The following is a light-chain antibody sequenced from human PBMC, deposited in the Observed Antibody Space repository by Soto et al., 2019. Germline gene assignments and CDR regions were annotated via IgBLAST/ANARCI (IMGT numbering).Light chain of an antibody. J-gene: IGKJ1*01. V-gene: IGKV1-5*03. Sequence: DLQLTQSPSTLSASLGDRVTFTCRASQSINNWLAWYQQKPGKAPKVLIYKASALETGVPSRFSGSGSGTEFTLTISSLQPDDFATYYCQHYGAFGQGTKVEIK. CDR1: QSINNW. CDR2: KAS. CDR3: QHYGA.